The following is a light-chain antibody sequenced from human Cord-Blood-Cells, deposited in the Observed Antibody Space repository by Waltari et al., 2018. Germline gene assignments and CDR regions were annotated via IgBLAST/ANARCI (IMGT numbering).Light chain of an antibody. V-gene: IGKV1-33*01. J-gene: IGKJ3*01. CDR3: QQYDNQIT. CDR2: EAS. Sequence: IQVHQSPSSLSASGGEGITITCQASQDISNYLNWYQQKPGKAPKLLIYEASNLETGVPSRFSGSGSGTDFTFTISSLQPEDIATYYCQQYDNQITFGPGTKVDIK. CDR1: QDISNY.